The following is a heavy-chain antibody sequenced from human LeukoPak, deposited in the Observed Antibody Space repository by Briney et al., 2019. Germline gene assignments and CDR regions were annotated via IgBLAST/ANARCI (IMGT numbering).Heavy chain of an antibody. J-gene: IGHJ2*01. CDR3: AKLTSGATRYFDL. D-gene: IGHD3-16*01. CDR1: GGSISTSNYY. Sequence: SETLSLTCIVSGGSISTSNYYWGWIRQPPGKGLEWIGSIHYSGSTYYNPSLKSRVTISADTSRNQFSPKLNSVTAADTAVFYCAKLTSGATRYFDLWGRGTLVTVSS. CDR2: IHYSGST. V-gene: IGHV4-39*01.